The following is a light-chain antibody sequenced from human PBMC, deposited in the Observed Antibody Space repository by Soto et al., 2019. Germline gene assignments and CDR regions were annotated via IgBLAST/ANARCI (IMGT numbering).Light chain of an antibody. CDR2: KAP. V-gene: IGKV1-5*03. CDR1: QSIRSW. J-gene: IGKJ1*01. Sequence: DIQMTQSPSTLAASVGDRVTITCRASQSIRSWFAWYQRKPGKGPKLLIYKAPRVESGVPSRFSGSGSETEFTLTSSNLQPDDFATYYCQQYNSYSPRTFRRETNVQIK. CDR3: QQYNSYSPRT.